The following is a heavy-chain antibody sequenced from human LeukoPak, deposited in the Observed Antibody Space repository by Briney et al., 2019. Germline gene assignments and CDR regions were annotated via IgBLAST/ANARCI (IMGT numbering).Heavy chain of an antibody. CDR1: GFTFSSYA. Sequence: GRSLRLSCAASGFTFSSYAMHWVRQAPGKGLEWVAFIRYDGSNKYYADSVKGRFTISRDNSKNTLYLQMNSLRAEDTAVYYCAKGPLASSWVSADYWGQGTLVTVSS. CDR3: AKGPLASSWVSADY. V-gene: IGHV3-30*02. D-gene: IGHD6-13*01. CDR2: IRYDGSNK. J-gene: IGHJ4*02.